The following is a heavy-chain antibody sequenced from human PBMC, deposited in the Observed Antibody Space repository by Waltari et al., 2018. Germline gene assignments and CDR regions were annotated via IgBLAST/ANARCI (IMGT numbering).Heavy chain of an antibody. D-gene: IGHD5-18*01. V-gene: IGHV3-30*07. CDR2: ISYDGSDE. J-gene: IGHJ4*02. CDR3: ARDGPLQIQSWYSFDY. Sequence: VQLLESGGGVVHPGRSLRLSCEASGFTFSYHAMHWVRQAPGKGLEWVAGISYDGSDEYYADSVRGRFTISRDDSKDTVNLQMNSLRPEDTAVYYCARDGPLQIQSWYSFDYWGQGTLVTVSS. CDR1: GFTFSYHA.